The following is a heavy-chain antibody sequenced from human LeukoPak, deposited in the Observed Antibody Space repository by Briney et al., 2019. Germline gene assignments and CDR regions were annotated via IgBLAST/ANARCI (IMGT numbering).Heavy chain of an antibody. V-gene: IGHV4-59*01. Sequence: SSETLSLTCTVSGXSISSYYWTWIRQPPGKALEWIGYIYYSGSAYYNPSLKSRVTISLDSSKNQFSLKLSSVTAADTAVYFCARDATPFSNLNWLDPWGQGTLVTVSS. CDR3: ARDATPFSNLNWLDP. J-gene: IGHJ5*02. CDR1: GXSISSYY. CDR2: IYYSGSA. D-gene: IGHD4-11*01.